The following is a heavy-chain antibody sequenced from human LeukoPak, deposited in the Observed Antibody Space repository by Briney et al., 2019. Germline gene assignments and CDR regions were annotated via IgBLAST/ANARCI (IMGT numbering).Heavy chain of an antibody. CDR2: IYYSVNT. J-gene: IGHJ4*02. D-gene: IGHD1-26*01. Sequence: SETLSLTCAVPGDSISVSSYFWGWIRQHPGKGLGWIGSIYYSVNTYYNPSLTSRVTISVDTSKNQFSLKLSAVTAADTAVYYGARLREGIDYWGQGTLVTVSS. V-gene: IGHV4-39*01. CDR1: GDSISVSSYF. CDR3: ARLREGIDY.